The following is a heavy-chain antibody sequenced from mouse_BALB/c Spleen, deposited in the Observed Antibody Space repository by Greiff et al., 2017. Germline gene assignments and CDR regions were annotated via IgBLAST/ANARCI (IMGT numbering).Heavy chain of an antibody. D-gene: IGHD6-1*01. CDR2: IDPANGNT. CDR3: GLPFDY. Sequence: VQLKESGAELVKPGASVKLSCTASGFNIKDTYMHWVKQRPEQGLEWIGRIDPANGNTKYDPKFQGKATITADTSSNTAYLQLSSLTSEDTAVYYCGLPFDYWGQGTTLTVSS. CDR1: GFNIKDTY. J-gene: IGHJ2*01. V-gene: IGHV14-3*02.